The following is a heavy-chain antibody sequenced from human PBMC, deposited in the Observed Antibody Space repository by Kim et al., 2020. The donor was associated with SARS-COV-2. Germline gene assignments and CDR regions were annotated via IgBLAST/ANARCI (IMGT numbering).Heavy chain of an antibody. D-gene: IGHD3-16*01. V-gene: IGHV3-48*03. CDR3: ARVARLGDLRFPSPDS. Sequence: DSLKGRFIISRDNAKNSLYLQMISLRAEDTAVYYFARVARLGDLRFPSPDSWGQGTLVTVSS. J-gene: IGHJ4*02.